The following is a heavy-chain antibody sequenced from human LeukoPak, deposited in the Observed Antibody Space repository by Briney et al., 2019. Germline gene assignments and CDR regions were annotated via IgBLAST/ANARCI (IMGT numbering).Heavy chain of an antibody. J-gene: IGHJ6*03. CDR2: ISSSSSTI. Sequence: GGSLRLSCAASGFTFSSYSMNWVRQPPGKELEWVAYISSSSSTIYYADSVKGRFTISRDNAKNSLYLQMNSLRAEDTAVYYCAREGYSNVGMIYYYYMDVWGKGTTVTVSS. CDR1: GFTFSSYS. CDR3: AREGYSNVGMIYYYYMDV. V-gene: IGHV3-48*01. D-gene: IGHD4-11*01.